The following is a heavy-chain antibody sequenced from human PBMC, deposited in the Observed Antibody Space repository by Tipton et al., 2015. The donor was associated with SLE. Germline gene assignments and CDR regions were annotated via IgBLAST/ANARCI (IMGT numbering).Heavy chain of an antibody. CDR1: GYSISDGYY. D-gene: IGHD3-10*01. CDR3: ARPITMGGPNAFDI. V-gene: IGHV4-59*08. Sequence: TLSLTCAVSGYSISDGYYWSWIRQPPGKGLEWIGYIYYSGSTNYNPSLKSRVTISVDTSKNQFSLKLSSVTAADTAVYYCARPITMGGPNAFDIWGQGTMVTVSS. J-gene: IGHJ3*02. CDR2: IYYSGST.